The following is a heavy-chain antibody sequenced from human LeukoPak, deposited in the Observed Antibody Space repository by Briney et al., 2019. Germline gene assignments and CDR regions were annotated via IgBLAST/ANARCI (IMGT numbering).Heavy chain of an antibody. CDR2: IRYDGNNK. Sequence: GGSLRLSCAASGINLSTYDMHWVRQAPGKGLELVAFIRYDGNNKNYADSVKGRFTISRDNSKNTLYLQMNSLRAEDTAVYYCAKDYYGSGDYWGQGTLVTVSS. V-gene: IGHV3-30*02. J-gene: IGHJ4*02. D-gene: IGHD3-10*01. CDR3: AKDYYGSGDY. CDR1: GINLSTYD.